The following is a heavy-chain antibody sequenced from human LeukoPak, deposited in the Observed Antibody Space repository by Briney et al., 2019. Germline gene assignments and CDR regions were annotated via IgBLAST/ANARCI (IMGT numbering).Heavy chain of an antibody. Sequence: PGASLRLSCAASGFSFSSYAMSWVRQAPGKGLEWVSAISGSGGSTYYADSVKGRFTISRDNYKNTLYLQMNSLRAEDTAVYYCAKPAGGYMNAFDIWGQGTMVTVSS. J-gene: IGHJ3*02. V-gene: IGHV3-23*01. CDR2: ISGSGGST. CDR3: AKPAGGYMNAFDI. D-gene: IGHD2-15*01. CDR1: GFSFSSYA.